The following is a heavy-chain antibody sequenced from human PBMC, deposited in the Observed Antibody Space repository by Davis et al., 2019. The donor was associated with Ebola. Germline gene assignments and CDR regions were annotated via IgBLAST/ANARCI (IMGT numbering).Heavy chain of an antibody. J-gene: IGHJ4*02. CDR3: ARGMTTVTTGDY. CDR1: GFTFSSYD. D-gene: IGHD4-17*01. CDR2: IGTAGDT. V-gene: IGHV3-13*01. Sequence: GESLKISCAASGFTFSSYDMHWVRQATGKGLEWVSAIGTAGDTYYPGSVKGRFTISRENAKNSLYLQMNSLRAEDTAVYYCARGMTTVTTGDYWGQGTLVTVSS.